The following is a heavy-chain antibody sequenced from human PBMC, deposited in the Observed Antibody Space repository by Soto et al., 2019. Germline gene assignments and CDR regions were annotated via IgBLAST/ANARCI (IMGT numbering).Heavy chain of an antibody. Sequence: PSETLSLTCAVYGGSFSGYYWSWIRQPPGKGLEWIGEINHSGSTNYNPSLKSRVTISAGTSQNRFSLNLTSVTAADTAVYYCARSSIGTLVNPFEDWGQGTLVTVSS. CDR2: INHSGST. J-gene: IGHJ4*01. CDR1: GGSFSGYY. V-gene: IGHV4-34*01. D-gene: IGHD6-6*01. CDR3: ARSSIGTLVNPFED.